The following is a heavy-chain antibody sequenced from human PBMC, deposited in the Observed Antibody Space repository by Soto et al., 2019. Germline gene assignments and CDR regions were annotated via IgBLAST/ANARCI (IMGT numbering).Heavy chain of an antibody. D-gene: IGHD3-10*02. CDR3: AILGTLGSGSYPHFDY. Sequence: GASVKWSRKASGDTVASHASSWVRQAPGQGLEWMGIINPSGGSTSYAQKFQGRVTMTRDTSTSTVYMELSSLRSEDTAVYYCAILGTLGSGSYPHFDYWGQGTLVTVSS. J-gene: IGHJ4*02. V-gene: IGHV1-46*03. CDR2: INPSGGST. CDR1: GDTVASHA.